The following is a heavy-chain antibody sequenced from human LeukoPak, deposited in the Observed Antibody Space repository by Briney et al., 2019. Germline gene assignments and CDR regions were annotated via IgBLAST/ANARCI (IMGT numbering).Heavy chain of an antibody. J-gene: IGHJ4*02. Sequence: GGSLKLSCAASGFTFSGSAMHWVRQASGKGLEWVGRIRSKANSYATAYAASVKGRFTISRDDSKNSAYMQMNSLKTEDTAVYYCTRHGYDSRDYYATLDYWGQGTLVSVSS. CDR1: GFTFSGSA. V-gene: IGHV3-73*01. CDR3: TRHGYDSRDYYATLDY. D-gene: IGHD3-22*01. CDR2: IRSKANSYAT.